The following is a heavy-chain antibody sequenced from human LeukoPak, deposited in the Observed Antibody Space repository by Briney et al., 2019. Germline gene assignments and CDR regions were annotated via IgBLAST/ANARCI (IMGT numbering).Heavy chain of an antibody. CDR3: ARDKGGAAKY. J-gene: IGHJ4*02. CDR2: ISNSGSTI. CDR1: GFPFSDYY. V-gene: IGHV3-11*04. Sequence: GGSLRLSCAASGFPFSDYYMNWIRQAPGKGLEWVSYISNSGSTIYYADSVKGRFTISRDNAKNSLYLQMNSLRAEDTAVYYCARDKGGAAKYWGQGTLVTVSS. D-gene: IGHD3-16*01.